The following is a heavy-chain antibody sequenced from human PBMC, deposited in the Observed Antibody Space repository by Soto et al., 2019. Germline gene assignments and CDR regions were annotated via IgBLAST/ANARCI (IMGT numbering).Heavy chain of an antibody. Sequence: QVQLVESGGGVVQPGRSLRLSCAVSGFTVSTYGMHWGRQAPGKGLEWVAVISRDGGTKYYADSVKGRFTLSRDNSRNTLFLEMNSLRGDDMAVYYCTSEVASGYWGQGTLVTVSS. CDR3: TSEVASGY. V-gene: IGHV3-30*03. CDR1: GFTVSTYG. CDR2: ISRDGGTK. D-gene: IGHD3-10*01. J-gene: IGHJ4*02.